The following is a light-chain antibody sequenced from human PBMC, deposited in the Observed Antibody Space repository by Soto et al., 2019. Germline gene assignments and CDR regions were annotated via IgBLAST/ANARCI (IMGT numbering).Light chain of an antibody. V-gene: IGLV2-14*01. Sequence: QSALTQPASVSGSPGQSITISCTGTSSDVGGYNYVSWYQQHPGKATKLMIYEVSNRPSGVSNRFSGSKSGNTASLTISGLQAEDEADYYCSSYTSSSTLFGGGTTLTVL. CDR1: SSDVGGYNY. CDR3: SSYTSSSTL. CDR2: EVS. J-gene: IGLJ2*01.